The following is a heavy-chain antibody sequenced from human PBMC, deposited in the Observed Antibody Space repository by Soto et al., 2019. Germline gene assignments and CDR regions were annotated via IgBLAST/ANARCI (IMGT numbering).Heavy chain of an antibody. CDR1: GYTFTSYD. V-gene: IGHV1-8*01. CDR2: MNPNSGNT. Sequence: ASVKVSCKASGYTFTSYDINWVRQATGQGLEWMGWMNPNSGNTGYAQKFQGRVTMTRNTSISTAYMELSSLRSEDTAVYYCARSDKAMVFPFAHYYYYYGMDVWGQGTTVTVSS. D-gene: IGHD5-18*01. CDR3: ARSDKAMVFPFAHYYYYYGMDV. J-gene: IGHJ6*02.